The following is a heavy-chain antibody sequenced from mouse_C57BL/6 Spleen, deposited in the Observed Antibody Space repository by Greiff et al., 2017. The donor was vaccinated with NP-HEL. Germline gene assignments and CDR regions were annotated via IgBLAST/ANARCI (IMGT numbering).Heavy chain of an antibody. CDR1: GYTFTDYY. D-gene: IGHD4-1*01. CDR2: IYPGSGNT. J-gene: IGHJ1*03. Sequence: QVQLQQSGAELVRPGASVKLSCKASGYTFTDYYINWVKQRPGQGLEWIARIYPGSGNTYYNEKFKGKATLTAEKSSSTAYMQLSSLTSEDSAVYFCARSLGRSYWYFDVWGTGTTVTVSS. V-gene: IGHV1-76*01. CDR3: ARSLGRSYWYFDV.